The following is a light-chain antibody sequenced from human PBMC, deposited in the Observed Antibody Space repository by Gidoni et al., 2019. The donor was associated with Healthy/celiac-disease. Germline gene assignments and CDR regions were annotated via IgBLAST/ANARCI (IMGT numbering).Light chain of an antibody. V-gene: IGLV3-21*02. Sequence: SYLLTQPPPVSLAPGQTARLTCGGNNIGSKSVHGHQQKPRQAPVLAVSDDSDRPAGTPQRFSGSNSGNTATLTISRVEAGDEADYYCQVWDSSSDHYVFGTGTKVTVL. J-gene: IGLJ1*01. CDR2: DDS. CDR1: NIGSKS. CDR3: QVWDSSSDHYV.